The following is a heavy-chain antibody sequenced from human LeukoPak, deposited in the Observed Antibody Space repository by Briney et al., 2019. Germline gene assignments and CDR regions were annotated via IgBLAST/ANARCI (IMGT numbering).Heavy chain of an antibody. V-gene: IGHV4-4*07. J-gene: IGHJ4*02. CDR2: VFASGNT. Sequence: PSETLSLTCTVSGGSISTYDWTWIRQPAGKDLEWIGRVFASGNTYYNRSFQSRVTMTVDTSKNQFSLNLRSVTAADTAVYFCARGRSYDGSGSSYFDYWGRGILVTVSS. CDR1: GGSISTYD. CDR3: ARGRSYDGSGSSYFDY. D-gene: IGHD3-10*01.